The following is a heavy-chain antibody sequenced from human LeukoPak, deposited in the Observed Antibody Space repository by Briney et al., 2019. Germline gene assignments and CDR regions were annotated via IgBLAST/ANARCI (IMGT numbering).Heavy chain of an antibody. Sequence: GGSPRLSCAASGFTFSSYAMSWFRQAPGKGLEWVSSISGSGGSTYYADSVKGRFTISRDNSKNTLYLQMNSLRAEDTAVYYCAKDGVGAPVGYFDYWGQGTLVTVSS. D-gene: IGHD1-26*01. V-gene: IGHV3-23*01. CDR1: GFTFSSYA. J-gene: IGHJ4*02. CDR2: ISGSGGST. CDR3: AKDGVGAPVGYFDY.